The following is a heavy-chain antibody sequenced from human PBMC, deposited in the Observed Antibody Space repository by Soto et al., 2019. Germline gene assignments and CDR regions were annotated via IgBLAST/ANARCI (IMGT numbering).Heavy chain of an antibody. V-gene: IGHV1-3*01. J-gene: IGHJ5*02. CDR2: INAGNGNT. CDR3: ARSDYCSSTSCPNWFDP. D-gene: IGHD2-2*01. CDR1: GYTFTSYA. Sequence: ASVKVSCKASGYTFTSYAMHWVRQAPGQRLEWMGWINAGNGNTKYSQKFQGRVTITRDTSASTAYMELSSLRSEDTAVYYCARSDYCSSTSCPNWFDPWGQGTLVTVSS.